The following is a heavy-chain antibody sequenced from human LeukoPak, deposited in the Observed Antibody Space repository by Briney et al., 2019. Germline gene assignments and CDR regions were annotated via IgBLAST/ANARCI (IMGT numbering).Heavy chain of an antibody. D-gene: IGHD1-26*01. V-gene: IGHV3-11*06. CDR3: ARENSGSLDY. Sequence: GGSLRLSCAASGFTFTDFYMSWIRQAPGKGLEWLSDISRSSTDTNYADSVKGRFTISRDNAKNSLYLQMNSLSAEDTAVYYCARENSGSLDYWAQGTLVTVSS. CDR1: GFTFTDFY. J-gene: IGHJ4*02. CDR2: ISRSSTDT.